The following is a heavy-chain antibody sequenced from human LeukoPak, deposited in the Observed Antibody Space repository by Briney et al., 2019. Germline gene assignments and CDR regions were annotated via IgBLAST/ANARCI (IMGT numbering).Heavy chain of an antibody. J-gene: IGHJ4*02. Sequence: SETLSLTCGVYGGSYSGYHWSWIRQPPGKGLEWIGEINHTGSTNYNPSLKSRVTISVDTSKNQFSLKLSSVTAADTAVYYCARGSQAMALFDYWGQGTLVTVSS. D-gene: IGHD5-18*01. CDR1: GGSYSGYH. CDR3: ARGSQAMALFDY. CDR2: INHTGST. V-gene: IGHV4-34*01.